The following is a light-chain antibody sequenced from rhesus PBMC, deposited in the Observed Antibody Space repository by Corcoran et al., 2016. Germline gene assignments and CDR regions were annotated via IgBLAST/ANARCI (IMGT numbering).Light chain of an antibody. CDR1: TGAVTSGHF. CDR2: NTN. J-gene: IGLJ6*01. Sequence: QAVVTQEPSLTVSPGGTVTLTCDSSTGAVTSGHFPHWFQQQPGQAPRGLIYNTNIKHSWTPARFSGSLAGDKAALTLSGAQPEDEADYYCLLYYGGAHVFGSGSHLTVF. V-gene: IGLV7-71*01. CDR3: LLYYGGAHV.